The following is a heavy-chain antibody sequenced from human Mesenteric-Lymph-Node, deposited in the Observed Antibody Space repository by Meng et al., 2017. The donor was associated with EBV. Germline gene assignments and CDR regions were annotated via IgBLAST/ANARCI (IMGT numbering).Heavy chain of an antibody. CDR1: GGSISSGAYY. V-gene: IGHV4-30-4*01. D-gene: IGHD5-18*01. Sequence: QSQRQGSGPRLVKPSQTRSLTCAVSGGSISSGAYYWTWIRQPPGKGLESIGYIYYSGSTYYNPSLQSRVTMSVDTSKNQFSLKLSSVTAADTAVYYCARGYSYDSFGLDYWGQGALVTVSS. CDR3: ARGYSYDSFGLDY. J-gene: IGHJ4*02. CDR2: IYYSGST.